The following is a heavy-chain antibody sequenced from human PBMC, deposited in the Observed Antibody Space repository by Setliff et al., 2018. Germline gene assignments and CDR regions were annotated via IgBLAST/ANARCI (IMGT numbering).Heavy chain of an antibody. CDR3: AREGLPHVGAAFDI. V-gene: IGHV1-24*01. D-gene: IGHD5-18*01. CDR2: FDPEDGET. Sequence: GASVKVSCKVSGYTLTELSMHWVRQAPGKGLEWMGGFDPEDGETIYAQKFQGRVTITADESTSTAYMELSSLRSEDTAVYYCAREGLPHVGAAFDIWGQGTMVTVSS. CDR1: GYTLTELS. J-gene: IGHJ3*02.